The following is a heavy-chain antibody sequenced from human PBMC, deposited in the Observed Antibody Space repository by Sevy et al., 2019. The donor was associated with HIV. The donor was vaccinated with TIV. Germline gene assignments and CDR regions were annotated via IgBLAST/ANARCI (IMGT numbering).Heavy chain of an antibody. V-gene: IGHV5-10-1*01. CDR2: IDHSDSES. J-gene: IGHJ4*02. CDR3: ARLYCTSTSCYLDY. Sequence: GESLKISCKGSGYIFINYWITWVRQMPGKGLEWMGKIDHSDSESKYSPSFQGHVTISADKSSSTAYLQWGSLEASDTALYYCARLYCTSTSCYLDYWGQGTLVTVSS. CDR1: GYIFINYW. D-gene: IGHD2-2*01.